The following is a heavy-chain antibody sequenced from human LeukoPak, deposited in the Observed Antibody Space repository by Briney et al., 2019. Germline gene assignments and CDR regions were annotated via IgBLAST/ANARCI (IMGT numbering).Heavy chain of an antibody. CDR3: ARGKAYHYYDSSGYYYGY. D-gene: IGHD3-22*01. CDR1: GGSISSSSYY. V-gene: IGHV4-39*02. CDR2: IYYSGST. Sequence: PSETLSLTCTVSGGSISSSSYYWGWIRQPPGKGLEWIGSIYYSGSTYYSPSLKSRLTISVDTSKNHFSLKLSSVTAADTAVYYCARGKAYHYYDSSGYYYGYWGQGTLVTVSS. J-gene: IGHJ4*02.